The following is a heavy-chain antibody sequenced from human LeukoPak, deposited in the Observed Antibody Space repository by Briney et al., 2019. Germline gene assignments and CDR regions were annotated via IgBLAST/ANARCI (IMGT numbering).Heavy chain of an antibody. J-gene: IGHJ3*02. Sequence: PSQTLSLTCTVSGGSISSGDYYWSWIRQPPGKGLEWIGYIYYSGSTYYNPSLKSRVTISVDTSKNQFSLKLSSVTAADTAVYYCARGFRPRIRRGAFDIWGQGTMVTVSS. CDR1: GGSISSGDYY. CDR3: ARGFRPRIRRGAFDI. CDR2: IYYSGST. V-gene: IGHV4-30-4*01.